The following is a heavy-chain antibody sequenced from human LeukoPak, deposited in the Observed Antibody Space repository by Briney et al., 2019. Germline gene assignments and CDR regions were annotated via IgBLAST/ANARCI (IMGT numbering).Heavy chain of an antibody. V-gene: IGHV4-4*07. Sequence: SETLSLTCTVSGGSISSYYWSWIRQPAGKGLEWIGRIYTSGSTNYNPSLKSRVTMSVDTSKNQFSLQLSSVTAADTALYYCARARGESSIYYFDYWGQVTLVTVSS. CDR1: GGSISSYY. CDR3: ARARGESSIYYFDY. D-gene: IGHD3-16*02. J-gene: IGHJ4*02. CDR2: IYTSGST.